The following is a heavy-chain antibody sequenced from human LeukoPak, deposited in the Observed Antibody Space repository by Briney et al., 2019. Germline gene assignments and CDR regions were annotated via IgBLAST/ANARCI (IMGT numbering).Heavy chain of an antibody. CDR1: GFTFSSYE. CDR2: ISSSRNTI. D-gene: IGHD2-2*01. J-gene: IGHJ3*02. Sequence: AGGSLRLSCAASGFTFSSYEMNWVRQAPGKGLEWVSYISSSRNTIYYADSVKGRFTISRDNAKNSLYLQMNSLRAEDTAVYYCARDPLSSRLDAFDIWGQGTMVTVSS. CDR3: ARDPLSSRLDAFDI. V-gene: IGHV3-48*03.